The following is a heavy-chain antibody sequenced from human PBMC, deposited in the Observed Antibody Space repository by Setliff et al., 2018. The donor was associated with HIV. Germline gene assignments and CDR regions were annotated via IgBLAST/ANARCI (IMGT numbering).Heavy chain of an antibody. D-gene: IGHD1-26*01. CDR1: GGTFSSYA. CDR2: IIPIFGTA. Sequence: GASVKVSCKASGGTFSSYAISWVRQAPGQGLEWMGGIIPIFGTANYAQKFQGRVTITTDESTSTAYMELSSLRSEDTAVYYSARAPIVGGGAFDIWGKGTMVNVS. V-gene: IGHV1-69*05. J-gene: IGHJ3*02. CDR3: ARAPIVGGGAFDI.